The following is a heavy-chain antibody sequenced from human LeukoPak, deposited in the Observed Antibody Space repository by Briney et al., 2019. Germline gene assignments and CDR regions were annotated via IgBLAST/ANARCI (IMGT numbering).Heavy chain of an antibody. Sequence: GGSLRLSCAASGFTFSSYAMHWVRQAPGKGLEWVAVISYDGSNKYYADSVKGRFTISRDNSKNTLYLQMNSLRAEDTAVYYCASKHYDSSGYRDYWGQGTLVTVSS. CDR1: GFTFSSYA. CDR3: ASKHYDSSGYRDY. D-gene: IGHD3-22*01. V-gene: IGHV3-30-3*01. CDR2: ISYDGSNK. J-gene: IGHJ4*02.